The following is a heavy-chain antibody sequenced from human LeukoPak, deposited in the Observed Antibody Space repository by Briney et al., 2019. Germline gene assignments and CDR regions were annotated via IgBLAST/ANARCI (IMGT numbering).Heavy chain of an antibody. Sequence: ASVKVSCKASGYTFTGYYMHWVRQAPGQGLEWMGIINPSGGSTSYAQKFQGRVTMTTDTSTSTAYMELRSLRSDDTAVYYCARDRWEYSSSWFLYFDYWGQGTLVTVSS. V-gene: IGHV1-46*01. CDR1: GYTFTGYY. D-gene: IGHD6-13*01. CDR2: INPSGGST. J-gene: IGHJ4*02. CDR3: ARDRWEYSSSWFLYFDY.